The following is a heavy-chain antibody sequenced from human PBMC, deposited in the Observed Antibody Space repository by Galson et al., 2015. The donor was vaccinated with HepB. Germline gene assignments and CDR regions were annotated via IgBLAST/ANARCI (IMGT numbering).Heavy chain of an antibody. D-gene: IGHD4-17*01. Sequence: PALVKPTQTLTLTCTFSGFSLTTYGVAVGWIRQSPGKALEWLALIYWDDDKRYSPSLKSRLTVTKDTSKSQVALTMTDMDPMDTATYYCAHRWGDYGPFDYWGQGALATVSS. CDR2: IYWDDDK. CDR1: GFSLTTYGVA. J-gene: IGHJ4*02. V-gene: IGHV2-5*02. CDR3: AHRWGDYGPFDY.